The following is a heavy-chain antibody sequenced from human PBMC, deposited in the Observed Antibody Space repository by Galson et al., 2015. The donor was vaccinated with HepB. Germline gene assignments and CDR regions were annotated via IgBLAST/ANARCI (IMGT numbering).Heavy chain of an antibody. CDR1: GGTFSSYA. CDR2: IIPIFGTA. Sequence: SVKVSCKASGGTFSSYAISWVRQAPGQGLEWMGGIIPIFGTANYAQKFQGRVTITADESTSTAYMELSSLRSEDTAVYYCARLGPIVVVPALLGYNWFDPWGQGTLVTVSS. D-gene: IGHD2-2*01. CDR3: ARLGPIVVVPALLGYNWFDP. V-gene: IGHV1-69*13. J-gene: IGHJ5*02.